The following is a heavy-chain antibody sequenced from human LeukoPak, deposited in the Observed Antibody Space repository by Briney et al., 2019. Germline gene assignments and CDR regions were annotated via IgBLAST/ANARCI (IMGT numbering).Heavy chain of an antibody. J-gene: IGHJ5*02. CDR3: ARGTIVVVPAATYYDFWSGYSWFDP. CDR1: GGSFSSYY. V-gene: IGHV4-34*01. D-gene: IGHD3-3*01. CDR2: INHSGST. Sequence: KPSETLSLTCAVYGGSFSSYYWSWIRQPPGKGLEWIGAINHSGSTNYNPSLKSRVTISVDTSKNQFSLKLSSVTAADTAVYYCARGTIVVVPAATYYDFWSGYSWFDPWGQGTLVTVSS.